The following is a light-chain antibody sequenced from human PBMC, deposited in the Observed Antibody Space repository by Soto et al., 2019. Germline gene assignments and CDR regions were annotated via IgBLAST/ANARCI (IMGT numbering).Light chain of an antibody. Sequence: QSVLTQPVSVSGSPGQSITISCAGTSSDFGGYNYVSWYQQLPGKAPQLVIYDVTHRPSGASDRFSGSRSGNTASLTISGLQAEDEADYYCTSFTSGSTPYVLGTGTKAPS. CDR3: TSFTSGSTPYV. V-gene: IGLV2-14*03. CDR2: DVT. CDR1: SSDFGGYNY. J-gene: IGLJ1*01.